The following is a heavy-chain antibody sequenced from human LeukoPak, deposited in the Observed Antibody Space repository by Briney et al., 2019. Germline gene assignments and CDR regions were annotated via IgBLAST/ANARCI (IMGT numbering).Heavy chain of an antibody. CDR3: ASLYDYGGNPDY. CDR2: INPNSGGT. D-gene: IGHD4-23*01. J-gene: IGHJ4*02. CDR1: GYTFTGYY. V-gene: IGHV1-2*02. Sequence: ASVKVSCKASGYTFTGYYMHWVRQAPGQGREWMGWINPNSGGTNYAQKFQGRVTMTRDTSISTAYMELSRLRSDDTAVYYCASLYDYGGNPDYWGQGTLVTVSS.